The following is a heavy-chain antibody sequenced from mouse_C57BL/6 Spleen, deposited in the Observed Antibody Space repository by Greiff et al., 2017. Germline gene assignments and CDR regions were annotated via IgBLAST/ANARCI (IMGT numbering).Heavy chain of an antibody. CDR3: ARNGVVTTLYFDY. J-gene: IGHJ2*01. D-gene: IGHD2-2*01. V-gene: IGHV1-82*01. CDR2: IYPGDGDT. Sequence: QVQLQQSGPELVKPGASVKISCKASGYAFSSSWMNWVKQRPGKGLEWIGRIYPGDGDTNYNGKFKGKATLTADKSSSTAYMQLSSLTSEDSAVYFCARNGVVTTLYFDYWGQGTTLTVSS. CDR1: GYAFSSSW.